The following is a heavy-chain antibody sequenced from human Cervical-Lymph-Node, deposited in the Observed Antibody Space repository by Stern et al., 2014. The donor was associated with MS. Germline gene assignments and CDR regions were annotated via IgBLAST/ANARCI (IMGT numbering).Heavy chain of an antibody. V-gene: IGHV1-2*06. Sequence: VQLVESGAEVKKPGASVKVSCEASGSTFNDHYIHWIRQAPGQGLEWMGRISTNNGDSNLAQKFQGRVTMTGDPMARDPSTKTIYLEMRRLNSNDTAVYYCARDAGNYGSGNSRGGGENYHFYSMDVWGQGTTVTVSS. CDR1: GSTFNDHY. CDR3: ARDAGNYGSGNSRGGGENYHFYSMDV. D-gene: IGHD3-10*01. J-gene: IGHJ6*02. CDR2: ISTNNGDS.